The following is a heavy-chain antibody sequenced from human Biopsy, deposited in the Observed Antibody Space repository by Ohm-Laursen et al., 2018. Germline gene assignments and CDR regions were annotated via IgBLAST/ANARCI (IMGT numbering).Heavy chain of an antibody. J-gene: IGHJ6*02. CDR3: ARGSPLRLGVCGAIRCFKEVFGMDV. D-gene: IGHD2-21*01. CDR2: VNPVAEAT. CDR1: GYNFGNYY. Sequence: GASVKVSCKVSGYNFGNYYINWVRKVPGQGLEWLGVVNPVAEATMYAQKFQDRITLTRDASTNTVYMDLTSLTSEGTAVYYCARGSPLRLGVCGAIRCFKEVFGMDVWGQGTTVIVSS. V-gene: IGHV1-46*01.